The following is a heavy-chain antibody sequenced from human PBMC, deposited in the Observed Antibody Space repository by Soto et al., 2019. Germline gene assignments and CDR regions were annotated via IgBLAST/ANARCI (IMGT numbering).Heavy chain of an antibody. J-gene: IGHJ4*02. CDR2: IVVASGYS. D-gene: IGHD2-21*01. Sequence: LVQSGPDVKKPGTSVKVSCKTSGFTFGSSAVQWVRQVRGQRLEWIGWIVVASGYSNVAQKFQERVSLTRDLSTNTAFMELSSLTSEDSAMYYCAADVIGVGGEFDHWGQGTLVSVSS. V-gene: IGHV1-58*01. CDR3: AADVIGVGGEFDH. CDR1: GFTFGSSA.